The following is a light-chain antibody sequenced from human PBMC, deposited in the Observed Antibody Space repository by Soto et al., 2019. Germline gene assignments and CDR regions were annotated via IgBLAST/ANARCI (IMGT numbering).Light chain of an antibody. Sequence: IVLTQSPGTLSLSPGERATLSCRASQSVGSNFLAWYQQKRGQAPSILIYAASNRASGIPDRFSGSGSGSDFTLTISRLEPEDFAVYYFQQYGSPPWSFGQGTSVEI. CDR3: QQYGSPPWS. V-gene: IGKV3-20*01. CDR2: AAS. J-gene: IGKJ1*01. CDR1: QSVGSNF.